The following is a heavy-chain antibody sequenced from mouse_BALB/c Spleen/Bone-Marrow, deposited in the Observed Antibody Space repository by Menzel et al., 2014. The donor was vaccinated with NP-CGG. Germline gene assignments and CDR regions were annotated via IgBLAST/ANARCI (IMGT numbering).Heavy chain of an antibody. CDR3: ARYYYGYYFDY. Sequence: VQLQQSGAELVKPGASVKLSCTASGFNIKDTYMHWVKERPEQGLEWIGRIDPANGNTKYDPKFQGKATITADTSSNTAYLQLSSLTSEDTAVYYCARYYYGYYFDYWGQGTTLTVSS. D-gene: IGHD1-1*01. CDR2: IDPANGNT. CDR1: GFNIKDTY. V-gene: IGHV14-3*02. J-gene: IGHJ2*01.